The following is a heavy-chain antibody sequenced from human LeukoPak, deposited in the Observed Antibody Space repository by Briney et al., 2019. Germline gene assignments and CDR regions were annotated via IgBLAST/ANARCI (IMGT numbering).Heavy chain of an antibody. V-gene: IGHV4-31*03. Sequence: SETLSLTCTVSGGSISSGGYYWSWIRQHPGKGLEWIGYIYYSGSTYYNPSLESRVTISVDTSENQFSLKLSSVTAADTAVYYCAREGGYSYGYSAFDIWGQGTMVTVSS. D-gene: IGHD5-18*01. J-gene: IGHJ3*02. CDR1: GGSISSGGYY. CDR2: IYYSGST. CDR3: AREGGYSYGYSAFDI.